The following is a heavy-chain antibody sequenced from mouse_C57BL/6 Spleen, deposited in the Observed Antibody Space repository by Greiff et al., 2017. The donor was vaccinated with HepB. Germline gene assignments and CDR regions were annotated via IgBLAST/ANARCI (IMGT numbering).Heavy chain of an antibody. J-gene: IGHJ4*01. CDR3: ANHDYDRAMDY. D-gene: IGHD2-4*01. CDR2: IYPGDGDT. Sequence: VQLQQSGPELVKPGASVKISCKASGYAFSSSWMNWVKQRPGKGLEWIGRIYPGDGDTNYNGKFKGKATLTADKSSSTAYMQLSSLTSEDSAVYFCANHDYDRAMDYWGQGTSVTVSS. V-gene: IGHV1-82*01. CDR1: GYAFSSSW.